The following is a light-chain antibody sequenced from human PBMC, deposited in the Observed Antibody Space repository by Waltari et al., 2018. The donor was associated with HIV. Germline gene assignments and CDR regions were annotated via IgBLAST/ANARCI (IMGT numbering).Light chain of an antibody. V-gene: IGKV3-15*01. Sequence: IAMTQSPATLSVSPGERATFSCRASQSVSSNLAWYQQKPGQAPRLLIYGASTRATGIPARFSGSGSGTEFTLTISSLQSEDFAVYYCQQYNNWLRTFGQGTKVELK. CDR1: QSVSSN. J-gene: IGKJ1*01. CDR3: QQYNNWLRT. CDR2: GAS.